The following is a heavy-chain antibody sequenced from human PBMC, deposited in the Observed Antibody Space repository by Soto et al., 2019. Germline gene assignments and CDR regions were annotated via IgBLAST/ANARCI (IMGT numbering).Heavy chain of an antibody. J-gene: IGHJ4*02. D-gene: IGHD4-17*01. Sequence: QVQLVESVGGVVQPGRSLRLSCVASGFTFSNYGMHWVRQAPGKGLEWVAVISYDGNKKYYAGPVKGRFTLSRDNSKNTVYLQMNSLRVEDTAVYFCAKDPDGDYGSLWGQGTLVTVSS. CDR1: GFTFSNYG. CDR2: ISYDGNKK. CDR3: AKDPDGDYGSL. V-gene: IGHV3-30*18.